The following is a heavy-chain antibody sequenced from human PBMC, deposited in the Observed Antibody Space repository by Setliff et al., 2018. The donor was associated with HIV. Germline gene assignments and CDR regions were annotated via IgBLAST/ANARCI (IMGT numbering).Heavy chain of an antibody. J-gene: IGHJ6*03. V-gene: IGHV1-2*02. CDR2: INPNSGGT. CDR3: ARGAWYTSGWYSSRYLDV. D-gene: IGHD6-19*01. Sequence: ASVKVSCKASGYTFSGHYMHWVRQAPGQGLEWMGWINPNSGGTNYAQKFQGRVTMTRDTSIRTAYMELSSLRSEDTAVYYCARGAWYTSGWYSSRYLDVWGKGTTVTVSS. CDR1: GYTFSGHY.